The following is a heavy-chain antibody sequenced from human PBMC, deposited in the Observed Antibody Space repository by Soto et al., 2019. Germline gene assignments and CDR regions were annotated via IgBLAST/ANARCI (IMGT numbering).Heavy chain of an antibody. CDR1: GGSISSSSYY. D-gene: IGHD3-9*01. CDR3: AETYYDILTGYYRTPDYFDY. V-gene: IGHV4-39*01. J-gene: IGHJ4*02. CDR2: IYYSGST. Sequence: SETLSLTCTVSGGSISSSSYYWGWIRQPPGKGLEWIGSIYYSGSTYYNPSLKSRVTISVDTSKNQFSLKLSSVTAADTAVYYCAETYYDILTGYYRTPDYFDYWGQGTLVTVSS.